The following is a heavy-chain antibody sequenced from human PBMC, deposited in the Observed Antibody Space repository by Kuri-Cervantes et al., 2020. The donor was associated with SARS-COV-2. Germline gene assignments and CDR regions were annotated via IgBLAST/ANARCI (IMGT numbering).Heavy chain of an antibody. Sequence: ASVKVSCKASGYTFTDYYMHWVRQAPGQGLEWMGWINPRSGGTKYVEKFQGRVTMTRDTSISTAYMELSRLRSDDTAVYYCARQNWVEWLLSDDAFDIWGQGTMVTVSS. J-gene: IGHJ3*02. CDR1: GYTFTDYY. CDR3: ARQNWVEWLLSDDAFDI. D-gene: IGHD3-3*01. V-gene: IGHV1-2*02. CDR2: INPRSGGT.